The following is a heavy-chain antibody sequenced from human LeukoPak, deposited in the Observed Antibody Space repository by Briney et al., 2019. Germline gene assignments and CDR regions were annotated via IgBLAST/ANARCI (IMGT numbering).Heavy chain of an antibody. CDR2: INPNSGGT. V-gene: IGHV1-2*07. Sequence: ASVKVSCKASGYTFTGYYMQWVRQAPGQGLEGMGWINPNSGGTNYAHKFKGRVTMTRDASISTAYMELSRLRSDDTAVYYCARDKLVGATTGKDYWGQGTLVTVSS. D-gene: IGHD1-26*01. J-gene: IGHJ4*02. CDR3: ARDKLVGATTGKDY. CDR1: GYTFTGYY.